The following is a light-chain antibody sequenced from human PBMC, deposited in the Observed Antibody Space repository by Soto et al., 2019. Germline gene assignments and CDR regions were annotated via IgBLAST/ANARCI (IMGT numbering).Light chain of an antibody. CDR3: QQYNNWPLT. CDR1: QSVSSY. J-gene: IGKJ4*01. CDR2: GAS. Sequence: ELVMTQSPATLSMSPGERATLSCRASQSVSSYLAWYQQKPGQAPRLLIYGASTRATGIPARFSGSGSGTEFTLTISSLQSEDFAVYYCQQYNNWPLTFGGGTKVEIK. V-gene: IGKV3-15*01.